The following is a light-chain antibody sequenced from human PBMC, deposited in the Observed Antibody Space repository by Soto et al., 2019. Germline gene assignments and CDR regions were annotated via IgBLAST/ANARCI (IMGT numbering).Light chain of an antibody. J-gene: IGLJ1*01. V-gene: IGLV2-14*01. Sequence: QSALTQPASVSGSPGQSITISCTGTTSDVGGYNYVSWYQQHPVKAPKLMIYDVTNRPSGVSDRFSGSKSGNTASLTISGLQAEDEADYYCISYTSSSTPYVFGTGTKLTVL. CDR3: ISYTSSSTPYV. CDR2: DVT. CDR1: TSDVGGYNY.